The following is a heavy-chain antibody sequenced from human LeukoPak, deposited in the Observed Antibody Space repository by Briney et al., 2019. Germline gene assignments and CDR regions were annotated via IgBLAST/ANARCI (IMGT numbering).Heavy chain of an antibody. D-gene: IGHD1-26*01. CDR3: ATVGVVGATALRYYYYMDV. V-gene: IGHV1-24*01. Sequence: ASVKVSCKVSGYTLTESSMHWVRQAPGKGLEWMGGFDPEDGETIYAQKFQGRVTMTEDTSTDTAYMELSSLRSEDTAVYYCATVGVVGATALRYYYYMDVWGKGTTVTVSS. CDR1: GYTLTESS. CDR2: FDPEDGET. J-gene: IGHJ6*03.